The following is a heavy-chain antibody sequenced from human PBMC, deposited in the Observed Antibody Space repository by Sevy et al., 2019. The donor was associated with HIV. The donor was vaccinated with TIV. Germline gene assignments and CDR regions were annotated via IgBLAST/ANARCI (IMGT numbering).Heavy chain of an antibody. Sequence: ASVKVSCKASGYTFTSYGISWVRQAPGQGLEWMGWISAYNGNTNYAQKLQGRVTMTTDTSTSTAYMELRSLRSDDTAVYCCARVITMIVGNAFDIWGQGTMVTVSS. V-gene: IGHV1-18*01. CDR3: ARVITMIVGNAFDI. CDR1: GYTFTSYG. D-gene: IGHD3-22*01. J-gene: IGHJ3*02. CDR2: ISAYNGNT.